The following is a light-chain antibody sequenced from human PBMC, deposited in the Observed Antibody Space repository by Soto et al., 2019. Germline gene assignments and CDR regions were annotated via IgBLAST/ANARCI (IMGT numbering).Light chain of an antibody. Sequence: EIVMTQSPATLSVSPGERATLSCRASQSVSSNLAWYQQKPGQAPRLLIYGASTRATGIPARFSGSGSGTEFTLTISSLQSEDCAVYYCQQYNHWPTWTFDQGTKVEIK. V-gene: IGKV3-15*01. CDR1: QSVSSN. CDR2: GAS. J-gene: IGKJ1*01. CDR3: QQYNHWPTWT.